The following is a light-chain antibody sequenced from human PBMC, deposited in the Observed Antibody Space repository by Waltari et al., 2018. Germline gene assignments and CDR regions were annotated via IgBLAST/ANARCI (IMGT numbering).Light chain of an antibody. V-gene: IGKV3-20*01. CDR1: QSVNSNY. J-gene: IGKJ2*01. CDR2: DAS. Sequence: EIVLTQSPGTLSLSPGERATLSCRASQSVNSNYLAWFQQKPGQAPRLLIYDASTRAPGIPDTFSGSGSGTDFTLTISRLEPEDFAVYYCQDYGSSGTFGQGTKLEIK. CDR3: QDYGSSGT.